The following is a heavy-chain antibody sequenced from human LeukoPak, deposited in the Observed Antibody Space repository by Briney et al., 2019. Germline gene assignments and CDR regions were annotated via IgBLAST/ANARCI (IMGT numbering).Heavy chain of an antibody. CDR2: IYYSGST. Sequence: SETLSLTCTVSGGPISSSSYYWGWIRQPPGKGLEWIGSIYYSGSTYYNPSLKSRVTISVDTSKNQFSLKLSSVTAADTAVYYCASPSVPAAIYYYYMDVWGKGTTVTVSS. CDR1: GGPISSSSYY. V-gene: IGHV4-39*01. CDR3: ASPSVPAAIYYYYMDV. D-gene: IGHD2-2*01. J-gene: IGHJ6*03.